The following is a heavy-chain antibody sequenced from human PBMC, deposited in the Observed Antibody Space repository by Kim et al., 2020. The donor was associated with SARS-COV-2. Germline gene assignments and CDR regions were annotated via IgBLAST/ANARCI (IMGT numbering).Heavy chain of an antibody. Sequence: SETLSLTCTVSGGSITTTNWWSWVRQPPGKGLEWIGEVSQTGTTNYNPSLGGRVSISLDKSRNQFSLNLNSVTAADTAMYYCAREATGFTPADYWGQGTLVIVSS. CDR1: GGSITTTNW. V-gene: IGHV4-4*02. CDR2: VSQTGTT. CDR3: AREATGFTPADY. J-gene: IGHJ4*02. D-gene: IGHD3-10*01.